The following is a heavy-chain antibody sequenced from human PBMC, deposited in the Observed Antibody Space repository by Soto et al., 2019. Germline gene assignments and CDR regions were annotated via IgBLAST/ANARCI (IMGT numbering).Heavy chain of an antibody. D-gene: IGHD2-2*01. CDR3: ARDEVVVVPAAMENYYYYYMDV. J-gene: IGHJ6*03. CDR2: IIPILGIA. CDR1: GGTFSSYT. Sequence: SVKVSCKASGGTFSSYTISWVRQAPGQGLEWMGRIIPILGIANYAQKFQGRVTITADKSTSTAYMELSSLRSEDTAVYYCARDEVVVVPAAMENYYYYYMDVWGKGTTVTVSS. V-gene: IGHV1-69*04.